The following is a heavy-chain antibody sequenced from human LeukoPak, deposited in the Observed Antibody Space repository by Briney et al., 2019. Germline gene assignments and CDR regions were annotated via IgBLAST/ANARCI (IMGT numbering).Heavy chain of an antibody. V-gene: IGHV4-34*01. CDR1: GDSFSGYY. J-gene: IGHJ4*02. CDR2: INHSGST. Sequence: PSETLFLTCAVHGDSFSGYYWSWIRQPPGKGLEWIGEINHSGSTNYNPSLKSRVTISVDTSKNQFSLKLSSVTAAGTAVYYCARGRFRYSSLGAFDYWGQGTLVSVSS. D-gene: IGHD6-13*01. CDR3: ARGRFRYSSLGAFDY.